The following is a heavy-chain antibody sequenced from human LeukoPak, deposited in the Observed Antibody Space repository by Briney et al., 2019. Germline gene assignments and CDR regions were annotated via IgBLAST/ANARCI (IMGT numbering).Heavy chain of an antibody. CDR2: VYYSGST. D-gene: IGHD3-9*01. CDR3: ARHGNPYYDLLTGYFDP. CDR1: GDSISHTNYY. V-gene: IGHV4-39*01. Sequence: SETLSLTCTVSGDSISHTNYYWGWSRQSPGRGLGWIGSVYYSGSTYYNPSLKSRVTISVDASSNQFSLNLRSVTAADTAVYFCARHGNPYYDLLTGYFDPWGQGTLVTVSS. J-gene: IGHJ5*02.